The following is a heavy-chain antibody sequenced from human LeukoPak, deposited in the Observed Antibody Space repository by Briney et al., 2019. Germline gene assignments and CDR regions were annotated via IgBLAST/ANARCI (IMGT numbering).Heavy chain of an antibody. V-gene: IGHV1-24*01. D-gene: IGHD5-12*01. CDR3: ATSLPPIVATNPTGY. CDR1: GYTLTELS. J-gene: IGHJ4*02. CDR2: FDPEDGET. Sequence: ASVKVSFKVSGYTLTELSMHWVRQAPGKGLEWMGGFDPEDGETICAQKFQGRVTMTEDTSTDTAYMELSSLRSEDTAVYYCATSLPPIVATNPTGYWGQGTLVTVSS.